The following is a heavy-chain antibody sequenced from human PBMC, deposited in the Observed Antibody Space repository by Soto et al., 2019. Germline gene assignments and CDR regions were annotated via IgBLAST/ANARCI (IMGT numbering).Heavy chain of an antibody. V-gene: IGHV3-30*04. CDR1: GFTFTNYA. CDR3: AKAAIPYSSTSPFDY. D-gene: IGHD6-6*01. Sequence: QVQLVESGGGVVQPGRSLRLSCAASGFTFTNYAMHWLRQAPGKGLEWVTVISYDGNEFYSDSVKGRFIISRDNSQNTLYLQMNSLRPEDTAVYYCAKAAIPYSSTSPFDYWGQGNLVTVSS. CDR2: ISYDGNE. J-gene: IGHJ4*02.